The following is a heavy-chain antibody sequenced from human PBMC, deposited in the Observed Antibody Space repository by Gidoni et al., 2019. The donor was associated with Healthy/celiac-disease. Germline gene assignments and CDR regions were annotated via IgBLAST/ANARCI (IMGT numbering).Heavy chain of an antibody. CDR2: IYYSGST. V-gene: IGHV4-30-4*01. CDR3: ARGKLLWFGESPTAFDI. Sequence: QVQLQESGPGLVKPSQTLSLTCTVSGGSIRSGDYYWSWIRQPPGKGLEWIGYIYYSGSTYYNPSLKSRVTISVDTSKNQFSLKLSSATAADTAVYYCARGKLLWFGESPTAFDIWGQGTMVTVSS. J-gene: IGHJ3*02. CDR1: GGSIRSGDYY. D-gene: IGHD3-10*01.